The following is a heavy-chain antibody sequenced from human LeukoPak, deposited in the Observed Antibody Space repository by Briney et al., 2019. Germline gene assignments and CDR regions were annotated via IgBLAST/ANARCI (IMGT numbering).Heavy chain of an antibody. CDR3: ARLRRHYGSGSYYDY. Sequence: ASETLSLTCAVYGGSFSGYYWSWIRQPPGKGPEWIGEINHSGSTNYNPSLKSRVTISVDTSKNQFSLKLSSVTAADTAVYYCARLRRHYGSGSYYDYWGQGTLVTVSS. CDR1: GGSFSGYY. J-gene: IGHJ4*02. V-gene: IGHV4-34*01. D-gene: IGHD3-10*01. CDR2: INHSGST.